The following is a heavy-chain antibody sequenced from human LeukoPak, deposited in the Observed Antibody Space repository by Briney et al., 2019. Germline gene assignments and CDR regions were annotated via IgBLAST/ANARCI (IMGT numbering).Heavy chain of an antibody. CDR2: IRSKANSYAT. CDR3: TLPPGYSSSWFDAFDI. Sequence: PGGSLRLSCAASGFTFSGSAMPWVRQASGKGLEWVGRIRSKANSYATAYAASVKGRFTISRDDSKNTAYLQMNSLKTEDTAVYYCTLPPGYSSSWFDAFDIWGQGTMVTVSS. D-gene: IGHD6-13*01. J-gene: IGHJ3*02. CDR1: GFTFSGSA. V-gene: IGHV3-73*01.